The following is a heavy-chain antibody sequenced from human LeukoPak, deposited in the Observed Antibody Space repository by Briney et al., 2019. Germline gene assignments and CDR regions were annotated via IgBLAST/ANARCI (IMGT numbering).Heavy chain of an antibody. Sequence: NSGGSLRLSCAASGFTFSSYSRNWVRQAPGKGLEWVSSISSSSSYIYYADSVKGRFTISRDNAKNSLYLQMNSLRAEDTAVYYCARGKNQWLAFDYWGQGTLVTVSS. CDR1: GFTFSSYS. CDR2: ISSSSSYI. D-gene: IGHD6-19*01. CDR3: ARGKNQWLAFDY. V-gene: IGHV3-21*01. J-gene: IGHJ4*02.